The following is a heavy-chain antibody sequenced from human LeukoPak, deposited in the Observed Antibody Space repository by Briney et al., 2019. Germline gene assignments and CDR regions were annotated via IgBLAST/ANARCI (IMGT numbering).Heavy chain of an antibody. J-gene: IGHJ4*02. Sequence: SETLSLTCAVYGGSFSGYYWSWIRLPPGKGLEWMGEINHSGGTNYNPSLKSRVTISVDTSKNQFSLKLSSVTAADTAVYYCARVYCGGDCYSGGPKYYFDYWGQGTLVTVSS. CDR1: GGSFSGYY. D-gene: IGHD2-21*02. V-gene: IGHV4-34*01. CDR3: ARVYCGGDCYSGGPKYYFDY. CDR2: INHSGGT.